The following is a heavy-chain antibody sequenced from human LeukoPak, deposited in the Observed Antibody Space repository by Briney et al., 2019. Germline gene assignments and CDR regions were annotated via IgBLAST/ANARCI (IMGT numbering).Heavy chain of an antibody. CDR3: ARDERSGYYDLDY. CDR2: ISAYNGNT. J-gene: IGHJ4*02. CDR1: GYTFTGYY. Sequence: ASVKVSCKASGYTFTGYYMHWVRQAPGQGLEWMGWISAYNGNTNYAQKLQGRVTMTTDTSTSTAYMELRSLRSDDTAVYYCARDERSGYYDLDYWGQGTLVTVSS. D-gene: IGHD3-22*01. V-gene: IGHV1-18*04.